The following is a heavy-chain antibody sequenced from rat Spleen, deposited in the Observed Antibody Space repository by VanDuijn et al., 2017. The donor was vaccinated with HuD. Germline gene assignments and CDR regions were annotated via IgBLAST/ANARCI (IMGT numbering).Heavy chain of an antibody. V-gene: IGHV2-1*01. CDR1: GFSLTSNS. J-gene: IGHJ2*01. CDR3: TRGDYSSYISDY. D-gene: IGHD1-2*01. CDR2: IWGDGST. Sequence: QVQLKESGPGLVQPSQTLSLTCTVSGFSLTSNSVHWVRQPPGKGLEWMGGIWGDGSTDYNSALKSRLSISRDTSKSQVFLKMNSLQADDTAIYFGTRGDYSSYISDYWGQGVMVTVSS.